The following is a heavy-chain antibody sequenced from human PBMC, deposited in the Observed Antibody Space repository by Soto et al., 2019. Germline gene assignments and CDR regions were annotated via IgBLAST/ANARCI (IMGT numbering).Heavy chain of an antibody. CDR1: GFTFSSYG. D-gene: IGHD7-27*01. Sequence: QVQLVESGGGVVQPGRSLRLSCAASGFTFSSYGMHWVRQAPGKGLEWVAVIWYDGSNKYYADSVKGRFTISRDNSKKTLYLQMNSLRAEDTAVYYCARDVGGNWGAFDIWGQGKMVPVSS. CDR2: IWYDGSNK. J-gene: IGHJ3*02. CDR3: ARDVGGNWGAFDI. V-gene: IGHV3-33*01.